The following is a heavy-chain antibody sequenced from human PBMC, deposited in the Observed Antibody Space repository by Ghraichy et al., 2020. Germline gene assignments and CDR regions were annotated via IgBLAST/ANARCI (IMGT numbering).Heavy chain of an antibody. J-gene: IGHJ4*02. Sequence: GGSLRLSCAASGFTFSDYYVSWIRQAPGKGLEWISYITTTSTAMYYSDSVKGRFTISRDNAKNSLYLQMNSLRAEDTAVYYCARNRGVVMTATSYYFDYWGQGTLVTVSS. D-gene: IGHD2-21*02. CDR1: GFTFSDYY. V-gene: IGHV3-11*01. CDR2: ITTTSTAM. CDR3: ARNRGVVMTATSYYFDY.